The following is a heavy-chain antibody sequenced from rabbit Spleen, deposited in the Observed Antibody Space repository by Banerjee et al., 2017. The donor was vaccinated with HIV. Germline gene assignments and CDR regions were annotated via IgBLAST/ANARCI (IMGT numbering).Heavy chain of an antibody. V-gene: IGHV1S40*01. CDR2: IDLGSSGFT. CDR1: GVSFSSSSY. Sequence: QSLEESGGGLVQPEGSLTLTCTASGVSFSSSSYMCWVRQAPGKGLEWIACIDLGSSGFTYFATWAKGRFTCSKTSSTTVTLQMTRLTAADTATYFCARDVGTSFSTYGMDLWGPDPGHRL. J-gene: IGHJ6*01. D-gene: IGHD8-1*01. CDR3: ARDVGTSFSTYGMDL.